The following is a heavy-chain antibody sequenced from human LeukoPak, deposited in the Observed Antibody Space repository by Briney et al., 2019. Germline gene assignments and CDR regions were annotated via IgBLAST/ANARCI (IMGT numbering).Heavy chain of an antibody. D-gene: IGHD3-10*01. V-gene: IGHV3-30*04. CDR3: ARTPRLSVVRCPLDY. CDR2: ISYDGSNK. J-gene: IGHJ4*02. Sequence: GRSLRLSCVASGFTFSSYAMHWVRQAPGKGLEWVAVISYDGSNKYYADSVKGRITISRDNSKNTMYLQMNCVRAEDTAVYYCARTPRLSVVRCPLDYWGQGTLVTVSS. CDR1: GFTFSSYA.